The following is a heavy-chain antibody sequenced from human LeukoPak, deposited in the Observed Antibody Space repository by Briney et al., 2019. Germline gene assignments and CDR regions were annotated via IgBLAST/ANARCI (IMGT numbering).Heavy chain of an antibody. CDR1: GGSISSYY. J-gene: IGHJ4*02. CDR3: ASRDGYNGSFDY. CDR2: IYYSGSI. Sequence: SETLSLTCTVSGGSISSYYWSWIRQPPGKGLEWIGYIYYSGSINYNPSLKSRVTISVDTSKNQFSLKLSSVTAADTAVYYCASRDGYNGSFDYWGQGTLVTVSS. V-gene: IGHV4-59*01. D-gene: IGHD5-24*01.